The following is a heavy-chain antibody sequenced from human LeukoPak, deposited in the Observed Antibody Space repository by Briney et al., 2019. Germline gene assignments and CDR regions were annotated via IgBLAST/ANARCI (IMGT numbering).Heavy chain of an antibody. J-gene: IGHJ4*02. CDR3: AKLAKYFYGSETFYFFEH. Sequence: GGSLRLSCAASGFSFTTYWMSWVRQAPGKGLEWVASINQGETEKYYVDSVKGRFTISRDNGKNSLYLQMNSLRVEGTAVYYCAKLAKYFYGSETFYFFEHWGQGTPVTASS. V-gene: IGHV3-7*01. CDR1: GFSFTTYW. D-gene: IGHD3-10*01. CDR2: INQGETEK.